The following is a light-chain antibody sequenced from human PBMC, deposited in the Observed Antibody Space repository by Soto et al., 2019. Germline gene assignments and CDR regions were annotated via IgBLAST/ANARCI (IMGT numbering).Light chain of an antibody. V-gene: IGLV2-14*01. CDR2: EVS. CDR1: SSDVGGYNY. CDR3: QSYDNSLSWV. Sequence: QSALTQPASVSGSPGQSITISCTGTSSDVGGYNYVSWYQQHPGKAPKLMIYEVSNRPSGVSNRFSGSKSGNTASLTISGLQAEDEADYYCQSYDNSLSWVFGGGTKLTVL. J-gene: IGLJ3*02.